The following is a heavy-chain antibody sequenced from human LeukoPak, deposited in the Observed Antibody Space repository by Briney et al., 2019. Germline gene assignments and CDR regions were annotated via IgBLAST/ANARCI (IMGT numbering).Heavy chain of an antibody. CDR2: VYYTGNT. CDR3: ARDSGNDYGDYVCDD. J-gene: IGHJ4*02. CDR1: GGSISTYY. V-gene: IGHV4-59*01. D-gene: IGHD4-17*01. Sequence: PSETLSLTCTVSGGSISTYYWNWIRQPPGKGLEWIGYVYYTGNTNYNPSLKSRVTISVDTSKNQFSLKLSSVTAADTAVYYCARDSGNDYGDYVCDDWGQGILVTVTS.